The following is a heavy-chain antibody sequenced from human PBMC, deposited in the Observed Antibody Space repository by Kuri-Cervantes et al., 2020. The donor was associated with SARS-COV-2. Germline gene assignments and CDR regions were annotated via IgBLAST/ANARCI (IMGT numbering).Heavy chain of an antibody. CDR1: GFTFSSYG. Sequence: GESLKISWAVSGFTFSSYGMHWVRQAPGKGLEWVAVISYDGSNKYYAVYVKGRFTISRDNSKNTLYLQMNSLRAEDTAVYYCAKDSGSGFWSGYWSWGKLSGKHWFEPLGQGTLVTVSS. J-gene: IGHJ5*02. CDR3: AKDSGSGFWSGYWSWGKLSGKHWFEP. CDR2: ISYDGSNK. V-gene: IGHV3-30*18. D-gene: IGHD3-3*01.